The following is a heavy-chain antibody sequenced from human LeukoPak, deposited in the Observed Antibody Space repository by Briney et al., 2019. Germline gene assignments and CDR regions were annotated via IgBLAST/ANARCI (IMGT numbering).Heavy chain of an antibody. V-gene: IGHV4-34*01. D-gene: IGHD4-17*01. J-gene: IGHJ4*02. CDR3: ARVVATTDYGDFGGFDY. Sequence: SETLSLTCAVYGGSFSGYYWSWICQPPGKGLEWIGEINHSGSTNYNPSLKSRVTISVDTSKNQFSLKLSSVTAADTAVYYCARVVATTDYGDFGGFDYWGQGTLVTVSS. CDR1: GGSFSGYY. CDR2: INHSGST.